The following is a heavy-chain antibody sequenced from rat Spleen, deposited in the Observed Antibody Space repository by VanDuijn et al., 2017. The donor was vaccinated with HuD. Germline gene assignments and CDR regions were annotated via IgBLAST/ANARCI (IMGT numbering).Heavy chain of an antibody. CDR2: IWGDGST. CDR1: GFSLTSYG. D-gene: IGHD1-1*01. J-gene: IGHJ2*01. V-gene: IGHV2-16*01. Sequence: QVQLKESGPGLVQPSQTLSLTCTVSGFSLTSYGVHWVRQAPGKGLEWMGIIWGDGSTNYNSALKSRLSISRDTSKSQLLLKMNSLQTEDTAMYFCARMGLQWDWGQGVMVTVSS. CDR3: ARMGLQWD.